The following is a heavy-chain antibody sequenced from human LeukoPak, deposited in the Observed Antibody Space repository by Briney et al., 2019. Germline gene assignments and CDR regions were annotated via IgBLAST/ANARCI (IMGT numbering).Heavy chain of an antibody. CDR3: TRAIRDQLLSDY. Sequence: GGSVTVSCKASGFTFFNYDINWVRQAPGQGPEWMGLMNPDSGNTDYAQKFQGRVTITRDSSITTAYMELMSLRFEDTAVYYCTRAIRDQLLSDYWGQGTLVTVSS. CDR2: MNPDSGNT. V-gene: IGHV1-8*03. J-gene: IGHJ4*02. D-gene: IGHD2-2*01. CDR1: GFTFFNYD.